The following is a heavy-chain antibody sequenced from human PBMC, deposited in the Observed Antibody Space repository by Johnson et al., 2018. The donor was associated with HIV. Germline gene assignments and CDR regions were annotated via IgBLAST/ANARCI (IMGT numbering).Heavy chain of an antibody. D-gene: IGHD4-17*01. V-gene: IGHV3-66*01. CDR2: IYSGGST. CDR1: GFTFSSYW. Sequence: VQLMESGGGLIQPGGSLRLSCAASGFTFSSYWMSWVRQAPGKGLEWVSVIYSGGSTYYADSVKGRFTISRDNSKNTLYLQMNSLRADDTAVYYCAREWSTTRWTYGLDIWGQGTMVTVSS. J-gene: IGHJ3*02. CDR3: AREWSTTRWTYGLDI.